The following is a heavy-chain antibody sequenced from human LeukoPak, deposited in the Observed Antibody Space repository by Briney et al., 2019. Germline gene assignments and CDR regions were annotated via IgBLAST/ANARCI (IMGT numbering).Heavy chain of an antibody. CDR3: AKDRIAVAGTLDY. CDR1: GFTFSSYW. V-gene: IGHV3-30*18. Sequence: PGGSLRLSCAASGFTFSSYWMHWVRQAPGKGLEWVAVISYDGSNKYYADSVKGRFTISRDNSKNTLYLQMNSLRAEDTAVYYCAKDRIAVAGTLDYWGQGTLVTVSS. CDR2: ISYDGSNK. J-gene: IGHJ4*02. D-gene: IGHD6-19*01.